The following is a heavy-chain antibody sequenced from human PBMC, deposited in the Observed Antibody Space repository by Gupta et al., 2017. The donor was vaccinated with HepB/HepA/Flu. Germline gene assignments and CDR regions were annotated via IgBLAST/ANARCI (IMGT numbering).Heavy chain of an antibody. Sequence: QITLKESGPTLVKPTQTLTLTCTFSGFSLSTSGVGVGWIRQPPGKALEWLALIYWDDDKRYSPSLKSRLTITKDTSKNQVVLTMTNMDPVDTATYYCAHSQSKYYYDSSGYSKYFVYWGQGTLVTVSS. J-gene: IGHJ4*02. CDR3: AHSQSKYYYDSSGYSKYFVY. CDR1: GFSLSTSGVG. D-gene: IGHD3-22*01. V-gene: IGHV2-5*02. CDR2: IYWDDDK.